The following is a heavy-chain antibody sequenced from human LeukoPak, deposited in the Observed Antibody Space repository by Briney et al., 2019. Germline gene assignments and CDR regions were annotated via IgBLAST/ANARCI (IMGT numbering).Heavy chain of an antibody. V-gene: IGHV4-38-2*01. CDR3: ARLPGLDDWFDP. Sequence: SETLSLTRAVSGYSIRSGYYWGWFRQPPGKGLEWIGSIYHSGSTYYNPSLKSRVTISVATSKNQFSLMLSSVTAAHTAVYYCARLPGLDDWFDPWGQGTLVTVSS. D-gene: IGHD3-10*01. J-gene: IGHJ5*02. CDR2: IYHSGST. CDR1: GYSIRSGYY.